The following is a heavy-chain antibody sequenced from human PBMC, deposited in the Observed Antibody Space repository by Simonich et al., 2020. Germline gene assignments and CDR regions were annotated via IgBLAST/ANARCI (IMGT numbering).Heavy chain of an antibody. CDR1: GYTFTSYG. CDR2: IMAYNDNT. V-gene: IGHV1-18*01. D-gene: IGHD1-1*01. J-gene: IGHJ3*02. Sequence: QVQLVQSGAEVKKPGASVKVSCKASGYTFTSYGISGVRQAPGQGLEWMGWIMAYNDNTTYAQKLLGRVTMTTDTSTSTAYMELRSLRSDDTAVYYCARSTTGTTAFDIWGQGTMVTVSS. CDR3: ARSTTGTTAFDI.